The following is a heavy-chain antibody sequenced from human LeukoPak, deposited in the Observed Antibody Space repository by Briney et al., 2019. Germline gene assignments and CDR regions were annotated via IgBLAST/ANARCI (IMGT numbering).Heavy chain of an antibody. Sequence: PGRSLRLSCAASGFTFSSYGMHWVRQAPGKGLEWVAVISYDGSNKYYADSVKGRFTISRDNSKNTLYLQMNSLRAEDTAVYYCAKDLGLRMYYFDYWGQGTLVTVSS. D-gene: IGHD3-10*01. V-gene: IGHV3-30*18. J-gene: IGHJ4*02. CDR3: AKDLGLRMYYFDY. CDR2: ISYDGSNK. CDR1: GFTFSSYG.